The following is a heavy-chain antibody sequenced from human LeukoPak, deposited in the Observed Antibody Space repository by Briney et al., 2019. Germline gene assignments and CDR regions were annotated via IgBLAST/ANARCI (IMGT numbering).Heavy chain of an antibody. Sequence: SETLSLTCTVSGGSISSYYWSWIRQPAGKGLEWIGRIYTSGSTNYNPSLKSRVTMSVDTSKNQFSLKLSSVTAADTAVYYCARVGIAVADTHWDYFDYWGQGTPVTVSS. J-gene: IGHJ4*02. CDR3: ARVGIAVADTHWDYFDY. CDR1: GGSISSYY. V-gene: IGHV4-4*07. D-gene: IGHD6-19*01. CDR2: IYTSGST.